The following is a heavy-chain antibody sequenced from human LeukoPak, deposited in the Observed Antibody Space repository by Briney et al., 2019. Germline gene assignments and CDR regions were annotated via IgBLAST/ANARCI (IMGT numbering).Heavy chain of an antibody. J-gene: IGHJ4*02. CDR2: IRSKANSYAT. D-gene: IGHD6-13*01. CDR3: TLNLLYSSSWYG. CDR1: GFTFSGSA. Sequence: GGSLKLSCAASGFTFSGSAMHWVRQASGKGLEWVGRIRSKANSYATAYAVSVKGRFTISRDDSKNTAYLQMNSLKTEDTAVYYCTLNLLYSSSWYGWGQGTLVTVSS. V-gene: IGHV3-73*01.